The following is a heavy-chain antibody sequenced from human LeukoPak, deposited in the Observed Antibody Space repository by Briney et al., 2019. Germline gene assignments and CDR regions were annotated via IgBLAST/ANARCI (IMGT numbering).Heavy chain of an antibody. CDR3: ARDRGYFDY. Sequence: GGSLRLSCAASGFTFSSYGMHWVRQAPGKGPEWVAVIWYDGSNKYYADSVKGRFTISRDNSKNTLYLQMNSLRAEGTAVYYCARDRGYFDYWGQGTLVTVSS. CDR2: IWYDGSNK. J-gene: IGHJ4*02. D-gene: IGHD3-10*01. CDR1: GFTFSSYG. V-gene: IGHV3-33*01.